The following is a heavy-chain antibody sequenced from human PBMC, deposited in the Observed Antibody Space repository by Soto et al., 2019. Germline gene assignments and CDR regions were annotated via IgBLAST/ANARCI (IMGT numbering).Heavy chain of an antibody. D-gene: IGHD3-10*01. CDR3: AREGAGHTIPHYGMDV. CDR1: GYTFTSYG. Sequence: QVQLVQSGAEVKKPGASVKVSCKASGYTFTSYGISWVRQAPGQGLEWMGWISAYNGNTNYAQKLQGRVTMTTDTSTSTAYMEQRSLRSDDTAVYYCAREGAGHTIPHYGMDVWGQGTTVTVSS. V-gene: IGHV1-18*01. J-gene: IGHJ6*02. CDR2: ISAYNGNT.